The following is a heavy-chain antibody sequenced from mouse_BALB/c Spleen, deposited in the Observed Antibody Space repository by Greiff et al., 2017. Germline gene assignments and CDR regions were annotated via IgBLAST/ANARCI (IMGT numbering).Heavy chain of an antibody. CDR2: IYPGNVNT. CDR1: GYTFTSYY. J-gene: IGHJ2*01. Sequence: QVQLQQSGPELVKPGASVKMSCKASGYTFTSYYIHWVKQRPGQGLEWIGWIYPGNVNTKYNEKFKGKATLTADKSSSTAYMQLSSLTSEDSAVYFCARGFITTVVADYWGQGTTLTVSS. V-gene: IGHV1S56*01. D-gene: IGHD1-1*01. CDR3: ARGFITTVVADY.